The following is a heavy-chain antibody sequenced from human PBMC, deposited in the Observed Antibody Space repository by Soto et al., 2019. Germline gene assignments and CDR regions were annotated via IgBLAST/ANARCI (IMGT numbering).Heavy chain of an antibody. D-gene: IGHD3-22*01. Sequence: GGSLRLSCVVSGFSLDEYGMSWVRQAPGKGPEWVSGMHRNGNSTGYADSVKGRFTISRDDAKNSLYLQMNSLRAEDTAFYYFAREIYDDYDSSGFDHWGQGTLVTVSS. J-gene: IGHJ4*02. V-gene: IGHV3-20*04. CDR2: MHRNGNST. CDR3: AREIYDDYDSSGFDH. CDR1: GFSLDEYG.